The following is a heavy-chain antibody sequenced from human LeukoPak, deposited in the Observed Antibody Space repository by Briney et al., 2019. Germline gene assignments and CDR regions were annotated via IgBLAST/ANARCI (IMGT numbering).Heavy chain of an antibody. D-gene: IGHD3-10*01. CDR2: INHSGST. V-gene: IGHV4-34*01. CDR1: GFTFSSYA. CDR3: ARGQYYYGSGTDY. Sequence: TGGSLRLSCAASGFTFSSYAMSWVRQPPGKGLEWIGEINHSGSTNYNPSLKSRVTISVDTSKNQFSLSLSSVTAADTAVYYCARGQYYYGSGTDYWGQGTLVTVSS. J-gene: IGHJ4*02.